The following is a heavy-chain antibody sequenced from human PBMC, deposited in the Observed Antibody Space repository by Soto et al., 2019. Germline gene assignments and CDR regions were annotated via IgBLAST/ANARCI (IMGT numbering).Heavy chain of an antibody. V-gene: IGHV3-11*01. CDR3: ARDVIMITDNAFDI. Sequence: GGSLRLSCAASGFTFSDYYMSWIRQAPGKGLEWVSYISSSGSTIYYADSVKGRFTISRDNAKNSLYLQMNSLRAEDTAVYYCARDVIMITDNAFDIWGQGTMVTVS. CDR2: ISSSGSTI. CDR1: GFTFSDYY. J-gene: IGHJ3*02. D-gene: IGHD3-16*01.